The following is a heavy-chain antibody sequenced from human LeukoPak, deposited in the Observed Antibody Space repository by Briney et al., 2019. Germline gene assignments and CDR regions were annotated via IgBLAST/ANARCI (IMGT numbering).Heavy chain of an antibody. CDR2: ISSSSNTI. CDR3: AKSLLRPAY. Sequence: GGSLRLSCAASGFTFSSYRMNWVRQAPGKGLEWVSYISSSSNTIYYADSVKGRFTISRDNAKNSLYLQMNSLRAEDTAVYYCAKSLLRPAYWGQGTLVTVSS. J-gene: IGHJ4*02. D-gene: IGHD3-3*01. V-gene: IGHV3-48*01. CDR1: GFTFSSYR.